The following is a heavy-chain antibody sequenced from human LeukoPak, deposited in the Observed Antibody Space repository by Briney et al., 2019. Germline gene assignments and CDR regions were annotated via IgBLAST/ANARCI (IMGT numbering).Heavy chain of an antibody. D-gene: IGHD1-1*01. CDR1: GFTFSSYW. CDR3: ARALTTLTYEGY. J-gene: IGHJ4*02. CDR2: TKQDGSEK. Sequence: PGGSLRLSCAASGFTFSSYWMSWVRQAPGKGLEWVANTKQDGSEKDYVDSVKGRLTISRDNAKNSLYLQMNSLRAEDTAVYYCARALTTLTYEGYWGQGTLVTVSS. V-gene: IGHV3-7*01.